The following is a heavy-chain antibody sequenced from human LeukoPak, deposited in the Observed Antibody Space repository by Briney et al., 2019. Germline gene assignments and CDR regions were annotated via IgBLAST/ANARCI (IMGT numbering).Heavy chain of an antibody. CDR3: ASKQQLVMALQY. Sequence: PGGSLRLSCAASGFSFSSHAMHWVRQAPGKGLEWVANIKQDGSEKYYVDSVKGRFTISRDNAKNSLYLQMNSLRAEDTAVYYCASKQQLVMALQYWGQGTLVTVSS. J-gene: IGHJ4*02. CDR1: GFSFSSHA. D-gene: IGHD6-13*01. CDR2: IKQDGSEK. V-gene: IGHV3-7*03.